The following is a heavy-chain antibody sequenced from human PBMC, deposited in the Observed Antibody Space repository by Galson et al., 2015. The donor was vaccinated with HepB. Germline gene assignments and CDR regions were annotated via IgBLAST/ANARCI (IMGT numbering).Heavy chain of an antibody. V-gene: IGHV3-33*01. D-gene: IGHD3-16*01. CDR2: IWYDGSNK. CDR3: AREYQLPSHLMHGLDV. Sequence: SLRLSCAASGFTFSSYGMHWVRQAPGKGLEWVALIWYDGSNKYYADSVKGRFTVSRDNFENTLYLQMHSLRAEDTAIYHCAREYQLPSHLMHGLDVWGQGTTVTVSS. CDR1: GFTFSSYG. J-gene: IGHJ6*02.